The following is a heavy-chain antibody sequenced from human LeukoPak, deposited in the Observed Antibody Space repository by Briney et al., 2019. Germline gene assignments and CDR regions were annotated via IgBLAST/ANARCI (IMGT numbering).Heavy chain of an antibody. D-gene: IGHD6-13*01. J-gene: IGHJ6*03. Sequence: GASVKVSCKASRYTSTSYGISWVRQAPGQGLEWMGWISAYNGNTNYAQKLQGRVTMTTDTSPSTAYMELRSLRSDDTAVYYCARGGPYSSSWYGYYYYYYYYMDVWGKGTTVTVSS. V-gene: IGHV1-18*01. CDR1: RYTSTSYG. CDR2: ISAYNGNT. CDR3: ARGGPYSSSWYGYYYYYYYYMDV.